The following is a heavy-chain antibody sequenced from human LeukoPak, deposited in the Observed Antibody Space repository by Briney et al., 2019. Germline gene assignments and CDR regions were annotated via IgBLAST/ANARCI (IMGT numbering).Heavy chain of an antibody. Sequence: PGGSLRLSCAASGFTFSSYAMHWVRQAPGKGLEWVAVISYDGSNKYYADSVKGRFTISRDNAKNSLYLQMNSLRAEDTAVYYCAREGGYDLGPWGQGTLVTVSS. CDR1: GFTFSSYA. CDR2: ISYDGSNK. J-gene: IGHJ5*02. D-gene: IGHD5-12*01. V-gene: IGHV3-30-3*01. CDR3: AREGGYDLGP.